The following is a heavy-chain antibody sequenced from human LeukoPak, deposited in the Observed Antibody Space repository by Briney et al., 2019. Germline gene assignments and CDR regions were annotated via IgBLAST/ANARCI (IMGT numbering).Heavy chain of an antibody. CDR3: ARSRNYDFWSGPNDY. CDR2: IRAYNGNT. Sequence: ASVKVSCKASGYTFTSYGISWVRQAPGQGLEWMGWIRAYNGNTNYAQKLQGRVTMTTDTSTSTAYMELRSLRSDDTAVYYCARSRNYDFWSGPNDYWGQGTLVTVSS. CDR1: GYTFTSYG. J-gene: IGHJ4*02. V-gene: IGHV1-18*01. D-gene: IGHD3-3*01.